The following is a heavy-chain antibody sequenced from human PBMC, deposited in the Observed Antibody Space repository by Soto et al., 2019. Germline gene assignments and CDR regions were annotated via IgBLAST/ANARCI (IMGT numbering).Heavy chain of an antibody. CDR2: IYSSGST. CDR3: ARDRYYDSGLCPYGMDV. CDR1: GGSISSGGYY. V-gene: IGHV4-31*03. Sequence: SETLSLTCTVSGGSISSGGYYWSCIRQHPGKGLEWIGYIYSSGSTYYNPSLKSRVTISVDTSKNQFSLRLRSVTAADTAVYYCARDRYYDSGLCPYGMDVWGQGTTVTVSS. D-gene: IGHD3-22*01. J-gene: IGHJ6*02.